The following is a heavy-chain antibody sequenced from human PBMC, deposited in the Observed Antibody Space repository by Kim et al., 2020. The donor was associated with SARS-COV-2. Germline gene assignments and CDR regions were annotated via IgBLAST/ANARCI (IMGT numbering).Heavy chain of an antibody. V-gene: IGHV3-33*01. CDR2: IWYDGSNK. CDR1: GFTFSSYG. D-gene: IGHD3-22*01. Sequence: GGSLRLSCAASGFTFSSYGMHWVRQAPGKGLEWVAVIWYDGSNKYYADSVKGRFTISRDNSKNTLYLQMNSLRAEDTAVYYCARGVNYYDSRFSFDYWGQGTLVTVSS. CDR3: ARGVNYYDSRFSFDY. J-gene: IGHJ4*02.